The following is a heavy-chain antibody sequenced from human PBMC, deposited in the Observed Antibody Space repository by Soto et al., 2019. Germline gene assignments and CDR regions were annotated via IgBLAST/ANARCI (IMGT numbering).Heavy chain of an antibody. CDR3: AKDINYYFDY. J-gene: IGHJ4*02. D-gene: IGHD1-1*01. CDR2: ISHDGSNK. CDR1: GFTFSSYA. V-gene: IGHV3-30*04. Sequence: GGSLRLSCAASGFTFSSYAMHWVRQAPGKGLEWVAVISHDGSNKYYADSVKGRFTISRDNSKNTLYLQMNSLRAEDTAVYYCAKDINYYFDYWGQGTLVTVSS.